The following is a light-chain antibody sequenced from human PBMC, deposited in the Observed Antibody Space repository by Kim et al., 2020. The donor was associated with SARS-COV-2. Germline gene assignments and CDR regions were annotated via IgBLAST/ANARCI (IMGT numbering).Light chain of an antibody. CDR1: SSDVGGYKH. CDR3: GSYTSSSAAV. CDR2: DVS. J-gene: IGLJ2*01. V-gene: IGLV2-14*03. Sequence: GQSITISCTGTSSDVGGYKHVSWYQQHPGKAPKLLIYDVSDRPSGVSYRFSGSKSGNTASLTISGLQGEDEADYFCGSYTSSSAAVFGGGTKLTVL.